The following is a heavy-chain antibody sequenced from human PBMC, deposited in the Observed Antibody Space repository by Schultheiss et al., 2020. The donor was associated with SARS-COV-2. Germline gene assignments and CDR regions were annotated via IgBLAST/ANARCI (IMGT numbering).Heavy chain of an antibody. CDR3: ARYAAAMMYMDV. V-gene: IGHV3-23*01. J-gene: IGHJ6*03. CDR2: ISGSGCST. Sequence: GGSLRLSCAASGFTFSSYAMSWVRQAPGKGLEWVSAISGSGCSTYYADSVKGRFTISRDNSKNTLYLEMSSLRGEDTAVYYCARYAAAMMYMDVWGKGTTVTVSS. D-gene: IGHD2-2*01. CDR1: GFTFSSYA.